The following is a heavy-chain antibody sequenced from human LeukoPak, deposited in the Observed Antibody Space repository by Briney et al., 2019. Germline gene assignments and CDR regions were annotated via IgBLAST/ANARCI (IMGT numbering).Heavy chain of an antibody. CDR1: GFTFSNYS. J-gene: IGHJ3*02. CDR3: ARDQGYYTGGSWYSDRGVDAFDI. V-gene: IGHV3-21*01. Sequence: GGSLRLSCAVSGFTFSNYSMNWVRQAPGKGLEWVSSISSSSYSYIYYADSVKSRFTISRDNAKNSLYLQMNSLRAEDTAVYYCARDQGYYTGGSWYSDRGVDAFDIWGQGTMVTVSS. CDR2: ISSSSYSYI. D-gene: IGHD2-15*01.